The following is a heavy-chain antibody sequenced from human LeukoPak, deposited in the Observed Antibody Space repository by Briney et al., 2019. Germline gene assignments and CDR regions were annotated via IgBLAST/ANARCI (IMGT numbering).Heavy chain of an antibody. D-gene: IGHD1-26*01. J-gene: IGHJ4*02. Sequence: GGSLRLSCIASGFVFSRDNMNWVRRAPGKGLEWVANIDKHGSGKYYVDSVRGRFAISRDYASNSVFLQMDSLRAEDTSVYYCARDAGWGYYDLWGQGTPVTVSS. CDR2: IDKHGSGK. CDR1: GFVFSRDN. CDR3: ARDAGWGYYDL. V-gene: IGHV3-7*01.